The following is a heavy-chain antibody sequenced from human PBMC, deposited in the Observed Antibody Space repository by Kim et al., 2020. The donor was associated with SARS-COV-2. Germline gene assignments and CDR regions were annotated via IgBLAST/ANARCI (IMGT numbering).Heavy chain of an antibody. Sequence: GGSLRLSCAASEFTFSTYWMYWVRQAPGKGLVWVSRISSSGNSTNYADSVKGRFTISRDNAKNTLYLQMNSLRAEDTAVYYCARASSTSCPCYYMDVWGKGTTVTDSS. CDR3: ARASSTSCPCYYMDV. CDR1: EFTFSTYW. CDR2: ISSSGNST. D-gene: IGHD2-2*01. J-gene: IGHJ6*03. V-gene: IGHV3-74*01.